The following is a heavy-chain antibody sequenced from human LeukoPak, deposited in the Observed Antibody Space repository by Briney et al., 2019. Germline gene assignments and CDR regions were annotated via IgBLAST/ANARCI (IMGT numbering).Heavy chain of an antibody. V-gene: IGHV1-69*13. J-gene: IGHJ6*03. CDR3: ARAGTIFGVVPAPYYYYYMDV. CDR1: GGTFSSYA. D-gene: IGHD3-3*01. Sequence: GASVKVSCKASGGTFSSYAISWVRQAPGQGLEWMGGIIPIFGTANYAQKFQGRVTITADESTSTAYMELSSLRSEDTAVYYCARAGTIFGVVPAPYYYYYMDVWGKGTTVTVSS. CDR2: IIPIFGTA.